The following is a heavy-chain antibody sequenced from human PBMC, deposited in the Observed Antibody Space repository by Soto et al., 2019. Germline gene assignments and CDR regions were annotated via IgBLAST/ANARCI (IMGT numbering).Heavy chain of an antibody. D-gene: IGHD6-13*01. CDR3: AHRKDPGYSSSWYVAWFEP. CDR2: IYWDDDK. J-gene: IGHJ5*02. CDR1: GSSLSTSGVG. V-gene: IGHV2-5*02. Sequence: QITLKESGPTLVKPTQPLTLTCTFSGSSLSTSGVGVGWIRQPQGKALEWLALIYWDDDKLYSPSLKSRLTNSQDTAKDQVHLKMTNIDHVDTATYYCAHRKDPGYSSSWYVAWFEPWGQGTLVTVSS.